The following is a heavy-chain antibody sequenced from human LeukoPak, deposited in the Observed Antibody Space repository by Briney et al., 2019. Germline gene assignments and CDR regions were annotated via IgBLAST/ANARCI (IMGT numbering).Heavy chain of an antibody. Sequence: GRSLRLSCAASGFTFSSYGMHWVRKAPGKGLEWVAVIWYDGSNKYYADSVKGRFTISRDNSKNTLYLQMNSRRAEDTAVYYCARRGPYCTNGVCSVFDYWGQGTLVTVSS. D-gene: IGHD2-8*01. J-gene: IGHJ4*02. CDR3: ARRGPYCTNGVCSVFDY. CDR1: GFTFSSYG. V-gene: IGHV3-33*08. CDR2: IWYDGSNK.